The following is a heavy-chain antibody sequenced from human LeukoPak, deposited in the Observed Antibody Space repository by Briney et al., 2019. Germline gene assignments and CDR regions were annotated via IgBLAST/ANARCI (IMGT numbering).Heavy chain of an antibody. D-gene: IGHD2-15*01. J-gene: IGHJ4*02. CDR2: IYYSGST. CDR1: GGSISSSSYY. V-gene: IGHV4-39*07. Sequence: PSETLSLTCTVSGGSISSSSYYWGWIRQPPGKGLEWIGSIYYSGSTYYNPSLKSRVTISVDTSKNQFSLKLSSVTAADTAVYYCARGNSDIVVVVAGPTHFDYWGQGTLVTVSS. CDR3: ARGNSDIVVVVAGPTHFDY.